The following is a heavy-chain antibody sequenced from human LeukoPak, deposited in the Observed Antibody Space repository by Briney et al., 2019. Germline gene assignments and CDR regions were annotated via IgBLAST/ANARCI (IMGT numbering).Heavy chain of an antibody. V-gene: IGHV3-66*01. Sequence: PGGSLRLSCAASGFTVSSNYMTWVRQAPGKGLEWVSVIYSGGSTYYADSVKGRFTISRDNSKNTLYLQMNSLRAEDTAVYYCARDRITMVRGVITHDAFDIWAKGQWSPSLQ. D-gene: IGHD3-10*01. CDR1: GFTVSSNY. J-gene: IGHJ3*02. CDR2: IYSGGST. CDR3: ARDRITMVRGVITHDAFDI.